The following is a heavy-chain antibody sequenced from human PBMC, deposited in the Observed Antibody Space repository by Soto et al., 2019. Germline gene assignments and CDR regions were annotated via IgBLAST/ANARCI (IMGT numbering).Heavy chain of an antibody. Sequence: GGSLRLSCAASGFTFSNAWMSWVRQAPGKGLEWVGRIKSKTDSGTTDYAAPVKGRFTISRDDSKNTLYLQMNSLKTEDTAVYYCTTVTIIATYSSGWIWDYWGQGTLVTVSS. D-gene: IGHD6-19*01. CDR2: IKSKTDSGTT. V-gene: IGHV3-15*01. J-gene: IGHJ4*02. CDR3: TTVTIIATYSSGWIWDY. CDR1: GFTFSNAW.